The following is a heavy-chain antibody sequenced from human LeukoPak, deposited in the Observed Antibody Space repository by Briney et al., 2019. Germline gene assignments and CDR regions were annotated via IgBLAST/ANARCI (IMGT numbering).Heavy chain of an antibody. CDR3: ARVDRGKGFDY. CDR1: GFTFSGYG. V-gene: IGHV3-30*02. CDR2: IRYDGINK. Sequence: QPGGSLRLSCAASGFTFSGYGMHWVRQAPGKGLEWVAFIRYDGINKYYVDSVKGRFTISRDNSKNTLYLQMNILRTEDTAVYYCARVDRGKGFDYWGQGTLVTVSS. J-gene: IGHJ4*02. D-gene: IGHD3-10*01.